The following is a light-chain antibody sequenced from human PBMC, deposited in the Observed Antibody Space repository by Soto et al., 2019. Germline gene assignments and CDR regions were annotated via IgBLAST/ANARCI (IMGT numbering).Light chain of an antibody. V-gene: IGKV1-39*01. J-gene: IGKJ4*01. CDR2: AAS. CDR3: QQSFRSPFT. CDR1: ENINSY. Sequence: DIQMTQSPSSLSASIGDRVTITCRASENINSYLNWYQKRPRTAPRLLVFAASSLQSGVSSRFSGSGSGPYFTLTIKNLQPEDFAVYYCQQSFRSPFTFGGGTTV.